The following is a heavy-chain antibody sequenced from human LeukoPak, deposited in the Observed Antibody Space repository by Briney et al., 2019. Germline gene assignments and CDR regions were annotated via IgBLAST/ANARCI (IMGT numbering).Heavy chain of an antibody. D-gene: IGHD6-19*01. V-gene: IGHV4-59*01. CDR2: LFFGGST. CDR3: ARAGGGWSFDY. Sequence: SETLSLTCTVSGASISTYYWSWVRQPPGRGLEWIGYLFFGGSTNYNPSLKSRFTISSDTSKNQLSLKLTSVAAADTAVYYYARAGGGWSFDYLGQGTLVTVSS. J-gene: IGHJ4*02. CDR1: GASISTYY.